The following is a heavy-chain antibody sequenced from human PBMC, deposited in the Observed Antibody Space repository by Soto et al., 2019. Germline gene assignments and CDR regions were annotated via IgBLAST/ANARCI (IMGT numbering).Heavy chain of an antibody. Sequence: QVQLQESGPGLAKPSQTLSLTCTVSGASLSSGNYYWTWIRQVPGKDLEWMGHICHTGTSFSTPSLRSRLRISIDKTDIQFSLPLSSVPAADTAVYYCARGVGYDANGYFLAAFDLWGQGTMVSVPA. V-gene: IGHV4-30-4*01. J-gene: IGHJ3*01. CDR2: ICHTGTS. CDR3: ARGVGYDANGYFLAAFDL. CDR1: GASLSSGNYY. D-gene: IGHD3-22*01.